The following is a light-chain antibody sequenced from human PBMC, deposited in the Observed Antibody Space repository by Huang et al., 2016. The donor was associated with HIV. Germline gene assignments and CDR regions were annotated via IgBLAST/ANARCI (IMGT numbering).Light chain of an antibody. CDR2: FGS. J-gene: IGKJ4*01. CDR3: MQALQTPLT. V-gene: IGKV2-28*01. Sequence: DIVMTQSPLSLPVTPGEPASISCRSSQSLLPPSTYNYLDWLLQKPVQAPQLLFYFGSNRASGVPDRFSGSGSGTYFTLNITRVEAEDVGVYYCMQALQTPLTFGGGTKVEIK. CDR1: QSLLPPSTYNY.